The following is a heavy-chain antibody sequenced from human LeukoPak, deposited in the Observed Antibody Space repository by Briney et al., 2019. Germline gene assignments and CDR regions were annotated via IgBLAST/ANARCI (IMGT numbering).Heavy chain of an antibody. D-gene: IGHD1-26*01. CDR1: GFTFTSYG. V-gene: IGHV3-23*01. CDR2: FSGSDSAT. CDR3: ARESGGYGLDY. Sequence: GGSLRLSCAASGFTFTSYGMSWVRQAPGKGLEWVSGFSGSDSATYYADSVKGRFTISRDTSKNMLYLQMDSLRAEDTAVYYCARESGGYGLDYWGQGTLVTVSS. J-gene: IGHJ4*02.